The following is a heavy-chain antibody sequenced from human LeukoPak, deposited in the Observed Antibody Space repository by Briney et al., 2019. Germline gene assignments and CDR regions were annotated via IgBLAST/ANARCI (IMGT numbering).Heavy chain of an antibody. J-gene: IGHJ4*02. CDR3: ARGYYGSGDY. Sequence: QPGRSLRLSCAASGFTFSSYGMNWVRQAPGKGLEWVSYISSSSSTIYYADSVKGRFTISRDNAKNSLYLQMNSLRDEDTAVYYCARGYYGSGDYWGQGTLVTVSS. CDR2: ISSSSSTI. D-gene: IGHD3-10*01. CDR1: GFTFSSYG. V-gene: IGHV3-48*02.